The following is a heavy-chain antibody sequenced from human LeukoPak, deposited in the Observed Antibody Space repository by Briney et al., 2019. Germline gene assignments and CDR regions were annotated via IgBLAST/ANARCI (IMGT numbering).Heavy chain of an antibody. V-gene: IGHV4-34*01. CDR1: GGSFSGYY. J-gene: IGHJ5*02. D-gene: IGHD2-2*01. Sequence: PSETLSLTCAVYGGSFSGYYWSWIRQPPGKGLEWIGEINHSGSTNYNPSLKSRVTISVDTSKNQFSLKLSSVTAADTAVYYCARVVVVPAAIKGVWFDPWGQGTLVTVSS. CDR2: INHSGST. CDR3: ARVVVVPAAIKGVWFDP.